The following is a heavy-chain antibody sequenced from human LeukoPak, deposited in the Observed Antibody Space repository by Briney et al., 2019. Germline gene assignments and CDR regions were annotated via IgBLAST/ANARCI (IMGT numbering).Heavy chain of an antibody. Sequence: GGSLRLSCAASGFTVSSNYMTWVRQAPGKGLDWVSVIYSGGSTYYADSVKGRFTISRDNPKNTLYLQMNSLRAEDTAVYYCAKDRFEFTAAVFHYWGQGTLVTVSS. CDR3: AKDRFEFTAAVFHY. V-gene: IGHV3-53*01. J-gene: IGHJ4*02. CDR1: GFTVSSNY. D-gene: IGHD6-13*01. CDR2: IYSGGST.